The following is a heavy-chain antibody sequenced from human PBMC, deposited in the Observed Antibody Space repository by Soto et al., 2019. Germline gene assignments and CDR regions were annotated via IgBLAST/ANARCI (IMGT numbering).Heavy chain of an antibody. J-gene: IGHJ6*04. D-gene: IGHD4-4*01. Sequence: EVQLVESGGGLVQPGGSLKLSCEASGFSFSDSCMHWVRQAPGKGLEWVGRIRRRLNNYETAYGEPVKGRFTVSRDDSKNTAYLLIGSLKTEDTTIYFCLRQGYSDDYHFYVLDVWVKGTTVTVSS. CDR3: LRQGYSDDYHFYVLDV. CDR1: GFSFSDSC. V-gene: IGHV3-73*01. CDR2: IRRRLNNYET.